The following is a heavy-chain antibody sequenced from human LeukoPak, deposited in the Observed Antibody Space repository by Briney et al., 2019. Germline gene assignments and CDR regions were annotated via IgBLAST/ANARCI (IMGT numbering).Heavy chain of an antibody. CDR3: ATVLVVVPAAMRTDAFDI. J-gene: IGHJ3*02. D-gene: IGHD2-2*01. CDR2: FDPEDGEA. V-gene: IGHV1-24*01. Sequence: GASVKVSCKVSGYTLTELSMHWVRQAPGKGLEWMGGFDPEDGEAIYAQKFQGRVTMTEDTPTDTAYMELSSLRSEDTAVYYCATVLVVVPAAMRTDAFDIWGQGTMVTVSS. CDR1: GYTLTELS.